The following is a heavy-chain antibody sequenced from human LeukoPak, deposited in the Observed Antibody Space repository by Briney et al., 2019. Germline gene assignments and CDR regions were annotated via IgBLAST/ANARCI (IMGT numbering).Heavy chain of an antibody. CDR1: GLTFSSYA. D-gene: IGHD3-3*01. CDR3: AQDLRAGYDFWCGYYAFDI. J-gene: IGHJ3*02. V-gene: IGHV3-23*01. Sequence: GGSLTLLRAASGLTFSSYAMSWVRQTRGKWLEWLPSISGSGGSTYYADSVKGRFTISRDHSKNTLYLQMTSLRPEDTAVYYCAQDLRAGYDFWCGYYAFDIWGQGTMVTVSS. CDR2: ISGSGGST.